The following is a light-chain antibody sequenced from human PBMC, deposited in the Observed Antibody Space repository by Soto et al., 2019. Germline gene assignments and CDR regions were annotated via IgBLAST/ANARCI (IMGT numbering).Light chain of an antibody. CDR3: SAWDDSLRGPV. J-gene: IGLJ1*01. V-gene: IGLV1-47*01. CDR1: SSNIGSNY. Sequence: QSVLTQPPSASGTPVQRVTISCSGSSSNIGSNYVYWYQQLPGTAPKLLIYRNNQRPSGVPDRFSGFKSGTSASLAITGLPSEDEGDYYCSAWDDSLRGPVFGTGTKVTVL. CDR2: RNN.